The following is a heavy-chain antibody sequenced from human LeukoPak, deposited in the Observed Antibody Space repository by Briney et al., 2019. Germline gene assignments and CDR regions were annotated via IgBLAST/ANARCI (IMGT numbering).Heavy chain of an antibody. D-gene: IGHD2-21*01. CDR1: GGSISNY. J-gene: IGHJ2*01. CDR2: IYYSGTA. CDR3: ARRTGDEYFDL. V-gene: IGHV4-59*08. Sequence: SETLSPTCTVSGGSISNYWSWIRQPPGKGLEWIGYIYYSGTANYNPSLKSRGTISVDTSKNQFSLKLSSVTAADTAVYYCARRTGDEYFDLRGRGTLVVVSS.